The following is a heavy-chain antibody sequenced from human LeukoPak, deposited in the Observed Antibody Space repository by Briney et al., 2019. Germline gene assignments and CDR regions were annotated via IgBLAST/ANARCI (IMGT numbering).Heavy chain of an antibody. V-gene: IGHV3-30-3*01. CDR2: ISYDGSNE. CDR3: AGDSWRVQLWSSPDY. J-gene: IGHJ4*02. CDR1: GFTFSGYA. Sequence: GGSLRLSCAASGFTFSGYAMHWVRQAPGKGLEWVAVISYDGSNEYYAGSVKGRFTISRDNSKNTLYLQMNSLRAEDTAVYYCAGDSWRVQLWSSPDYWGQGTLVAVSS. D-gene: IGHD5-18*01.